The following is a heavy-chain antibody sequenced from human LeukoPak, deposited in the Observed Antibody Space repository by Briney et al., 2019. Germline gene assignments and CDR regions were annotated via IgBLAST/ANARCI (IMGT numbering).Heavy chain of an antibody. J-gene: IGHJ4*02. V-gene: IGHV4-30-2*01. Sequence: TLSLTCTVSGGSISSGGYSWSWIRQPPGKGLEWIGYIYHSGSTYYNPPLKSRVTISVDRSKNQFSLKLSSVTAADTAVYYCARSPGVIPYYFDYWREGT. CDR2: IYHSGST. CDR3: ARSPGVIPYYFDY. D-gene: IGHD3-10*01. CDR1: GGSISSGGYS.